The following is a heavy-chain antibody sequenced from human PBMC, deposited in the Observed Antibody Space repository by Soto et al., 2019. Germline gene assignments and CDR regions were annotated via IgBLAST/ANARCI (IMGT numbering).Heavy chain of an antibody. J-gene: IGHJ6*02. V-gene: IGHV4-34*01. D-gene: IGHD6-13*01. Sequence: SETLSLTCAVYGGSFSGYYWSWIRQPPGKGLEWIGEINHSGSTNYNPSLKSRVTISVDTSKNQFSLKLSSVTAADTAVYYCARGRSSSWYTKHYYYYGMDVWGQGTTVTVSS. CDR1: GGSFSGYY. CDR2: INHSGST. CDR3: ARGRSSSWYTKHYYYYGMDV.